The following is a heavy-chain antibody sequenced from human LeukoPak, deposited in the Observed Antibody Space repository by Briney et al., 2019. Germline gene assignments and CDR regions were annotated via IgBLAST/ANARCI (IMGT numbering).Heavy chain of an antibody. V-gene: IGHV1-2*02. Sequence: GASVRVSCKASGYTFTSYYMHWVRQAPGQGLEWMGWINPNSGGTNYAQKFQGRVTMTRDTSISTAYMELSRLRSDDTAVYYCARTFGYSYGSSFDYWGQGTLVTVSS. CDR3: ARTFGYSYGSSFDY. CDR1: GYTFTSYY. J-gene: IGHJ4*02. CDR2: INPNSGGT. D-gene: IGHD5-18*01.